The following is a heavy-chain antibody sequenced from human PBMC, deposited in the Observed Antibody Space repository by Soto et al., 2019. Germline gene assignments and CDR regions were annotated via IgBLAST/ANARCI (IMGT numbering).Heavy chain of an antibody. D-gene: IGHD4-4*01. CDR3: ASLKMTTVTTNYYGMDV. J-gene: IGHJ6*02. V-gene: IGHV1-69*13. Sequence: GASVKVSCKASGGTFSSYAISWVRQAPGQGLEWMGGIIPIFGTANYAQKFQGRVTITADESTSTAYMELSSLRSEDTAVYYCASLKMTTVTTNYYGMDVWGQGTTVTV. CDR1: GGTFSSYA. CDR2: IIPIFGTA.